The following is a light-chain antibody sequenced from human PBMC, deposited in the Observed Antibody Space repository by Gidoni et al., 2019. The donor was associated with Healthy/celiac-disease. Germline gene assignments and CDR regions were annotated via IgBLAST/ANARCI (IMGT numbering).Light chain of an antibody. V-gene: IGLV1-40*01. J-gene: IGLJ3*02. CDR2: GNS. Sequence: QSVLTQPPSVSGAPGQRVTISCTGSSSNIWAGYDVHWYPQLPGTAPKLLIYGNSNRPSGVPDRFSGSKSGTSASLAITGLQAEDEADYYCQSYDSSLSAWVFGGGTKLTVL. CDR1: SSNIWAGYD. CDR3: QSYDSSLSAWV.